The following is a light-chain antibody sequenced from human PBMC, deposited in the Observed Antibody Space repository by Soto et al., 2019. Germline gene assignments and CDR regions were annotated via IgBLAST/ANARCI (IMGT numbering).Light chain of an antibody. CDR3: QQYFEWPPMT. J-gene: IGKJ1*01. Sequence: EVVMTQSPATLSASPGERATLSCWASETVATNLAWYQQKPGHAPRLLISGASTRAAGISDRFRGSGSGTEFTLTISSLRYEDSGIYYCQQYFEWPPMTFGQGTKVEI. CDR1: ETVATN. V-gene: IGKV3-15*01. CDR2: GAS.